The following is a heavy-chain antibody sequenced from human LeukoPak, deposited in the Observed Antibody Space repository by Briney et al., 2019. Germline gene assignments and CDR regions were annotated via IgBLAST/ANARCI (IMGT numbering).Heavy chain of an antibody. J-gene: IGHJ4*02. D-gene: IGHD2-2*02. CDR1: GFTFSSYG. CDR2: ISGSGSST. CDR3: AKNVVPAAIRGFFDY. Sequence: GGSLRLSCAASGFTFSSYGMHWVRQAPGKGLEWVSAISGSGSSTYYADSVKGRFTISRDNSKNTLYLQMNSLRAEDTALYYCAKNVVPAAIRGFFDYWGQGTLVTVSS. V-gene: IGHV3-23*01.